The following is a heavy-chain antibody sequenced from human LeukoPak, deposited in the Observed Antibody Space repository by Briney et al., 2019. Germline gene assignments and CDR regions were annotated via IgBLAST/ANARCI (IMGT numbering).Heavy chain of an antibody. D-gene: IGHD3-10*01. CDR2: IYYSGST. V-gene: IGHV4-59*01. J-gene: IGHJ4*02. Sequence: PSETLSLTCTVSGGSISGYYWSWIRQPPGKGLEWIGYIYYSGSTNYNPSLKSRVTISVDTSKNQFSLKLSSVTAADTAVYYCARLDMARGAPFDYWGQGTLVTVSS. CDR1: GGSISGYY. CDR3: ARLDMARGAPFDY.